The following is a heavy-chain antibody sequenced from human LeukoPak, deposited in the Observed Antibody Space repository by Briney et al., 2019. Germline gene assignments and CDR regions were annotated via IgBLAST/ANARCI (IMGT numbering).Heavy chain of an antibody. CDR1: GGSISSGTYY. V-gene: IGHV4-61*02. J-gene: IGHJ3*02. D-gene: IGHD4/OR15-4a*01. CDR2: IYTSGNT. Sequence: SETLSLTCTVSGGSISSGTYYWNWIRQPAGKGLEWIGRIYTSGNTNYSPSLASRVTMSRDTSKNQISLNLSSVTAADTAVYYCARIDYSALSHAFDIWGQGTTVTVSS. CDR3: ARIDYSALSHAFDI.